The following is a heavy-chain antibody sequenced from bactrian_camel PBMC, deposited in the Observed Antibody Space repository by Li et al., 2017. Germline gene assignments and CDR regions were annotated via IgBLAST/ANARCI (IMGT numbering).Heavy chain of an antibody. Sequence: HVQLVESGGGSVQAGGSLRLSCTVSGFTFDDSDMAWYRQAPGKEREQVATLTVDGKTNYANSVKGRFTISRDTAKKTTYLQLNSLKPGDTGMYYCAADPFARSCVTKFVTVLSYYGQGTQVTV. V-gene: IGHV3S55*01. J-gene: IGHJ4*01. D-gene: IGHD2*01. CDR1: GFTFDDSD. CDR2: LTVDGKT.